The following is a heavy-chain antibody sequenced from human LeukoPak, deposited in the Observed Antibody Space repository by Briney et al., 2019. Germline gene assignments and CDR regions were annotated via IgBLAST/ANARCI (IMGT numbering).Heavy chain of an antibody. CDR3: AREGGTGGTSTLDN. Sequence: GGSLSLSCAASGFTFRNYHMHGVRQSPGKGREWVGFISYDGRNTFHADSVKGRFTISRDNSKNTLYVQMNSVRAEDTAVYYCAREGGTGGTSTLDNWGQGTLVTVSS. V-gene: IGHV3-30*04. D-gene: IGHD1-1*01. CDR2: ISYDGRNT. CDR1: GFTFRNYH. J-gene: IGHJ4*02.